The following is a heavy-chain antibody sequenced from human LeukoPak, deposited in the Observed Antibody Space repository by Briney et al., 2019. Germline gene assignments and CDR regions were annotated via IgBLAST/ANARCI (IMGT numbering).Heavy chain of an antibody. CDR3: ARDHGAPAAPDY. CDR2: IHPNSGAT. Sequence: ASVKVYCKASGYTFTGYYMHWVRQAPGQGPEWMGWIHPNSGATNYAQKFQGRVTMTRDTSNGTAYMELTSLRSDDTAVYYCARDHGAPAAPDYWGRGTLVTVSS. D-gene: IGHD2-2*01. V-gene: IGHV1-2*02. J-gene: IGHJ4*02. CDR1: GYTFTGYY.